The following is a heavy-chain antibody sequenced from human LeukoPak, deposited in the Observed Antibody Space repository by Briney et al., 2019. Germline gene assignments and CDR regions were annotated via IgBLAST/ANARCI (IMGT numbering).Heavy chain of an antibody. CDR3: AGDISTRGPFDP. CDR1: GFTFSSHW. Sequence: SGGSLRLSCAASGFTFSSHWMHWVRQAPGKGLVWVSRINGDGSNTTYADSVKGRFTISRDNAKNSLYLQMNSLRAEDTAVYYCAGDISTRGPFDPWGQGTLVTVSS. CDR2: INGDGSNT. V-gene: IGHV3-74*03. J-gene: IGHJ5*02. D-gene: IGHD3-10*01.